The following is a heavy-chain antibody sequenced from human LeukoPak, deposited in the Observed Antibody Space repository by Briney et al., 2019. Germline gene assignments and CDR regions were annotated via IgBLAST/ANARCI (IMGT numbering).Heavy chain of an antibody. V-gene: IGHV3-48*03. Sequence: GGSLRLSCAASGFTFSSYEMNWVRQAPGKGLEWVSYISSSGSTIYYADSVKGRFTISRDNAKNSLYLQMNSLRAEDTAVYYCARGREMAMPFDYWGQGTLVTVSS. D-gene: IGHD5-24*01. J-gene: IGHJ4*02. CDR2: ISSSGSTI. CDR3: ARGREMAMPFDY. CDR1: GFTFSSYE.